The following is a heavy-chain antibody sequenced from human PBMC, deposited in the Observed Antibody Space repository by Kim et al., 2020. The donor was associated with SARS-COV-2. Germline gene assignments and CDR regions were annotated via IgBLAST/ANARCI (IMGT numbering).Heavy chain of an antibody. CDR3: ARAYS. J-gene: IGHJ5*02. V-gene: IGHV3-7*03. Sequence: GGSLRLSCAASGLTFSNHWMSWVRQAPGKGLEWVAKINPDGSEKYYVDSVKGRFTISRDNGKNSLYLEMNSLTAEDTAVYYCARAYSWGQGALVTVSS. D-gene: IGHD2-21*01. CDR2: INPDGSEK. CDR1: GLTFSNHW.